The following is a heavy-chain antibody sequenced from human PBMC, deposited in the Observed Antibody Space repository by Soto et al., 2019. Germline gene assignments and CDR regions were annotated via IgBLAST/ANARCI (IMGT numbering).Heavy chain of an antibody. J-gene: IGHJ4*02. Sequence: GGSLRLSCAASGFTFSYDWMHWVRQAPGKGLVWVSRINTDGSDTGYADSVKGRFTISRDNAKNTLYLHMNSLRAEDTAVYYCVRDMQLWRLGSWGQGTLITAPQ. V-gene: IGHV3-74*01. D-gene: IGHD2-21*01. CDR1: GFTFSYDW. CDR3: VRDMQLWRLGS. CDR2: INTDGSDT.